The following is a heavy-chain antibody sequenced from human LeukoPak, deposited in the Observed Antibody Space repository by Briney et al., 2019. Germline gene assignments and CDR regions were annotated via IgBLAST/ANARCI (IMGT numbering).Heavy chain of an antibody. CDR3: ARGRGVLSYCSSTSCHAPYFDY. Sequence: SETLSLTCAVYGGPFSGYYWSWIRQPPGKGLEWIGEINHSGSTNYNPSLKSRVTISVDTSKNQFSLKLSSVTAADTAVYYCARGRGVLSYCSSTSCHAPYFDYWGQGTLVTVSS. CDR1: GGPFSGYY. J-gene: IGHJ4*02. D-gene: IGHD2-2*01. CDR2: INHSGST. V-gene: IGHV4-34*01.